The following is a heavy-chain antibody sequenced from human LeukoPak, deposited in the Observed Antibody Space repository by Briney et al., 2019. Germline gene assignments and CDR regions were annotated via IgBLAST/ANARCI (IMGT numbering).Heavy chain of an antibody. CDR3: ARGGSRAFDI. CDR2: IKEDGSEK. D-gene: IGHD3-16*01. J-gene: IGHJ3*02. Sequence: GGSLRLSCAASGFIFSSYWMSWVRQAPGEGLEWVANIKEDGSEKHYVDSVKGRFIISRDNAKNSLYLQMNSLRDEDTAVYYCARGGSRAFDIWGQGTMVTVSS. V-gene: IGHV3-7*02. CDR1: GFIFSSYW.